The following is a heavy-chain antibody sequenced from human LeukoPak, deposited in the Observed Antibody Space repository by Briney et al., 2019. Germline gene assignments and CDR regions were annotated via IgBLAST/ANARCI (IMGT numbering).Heavy chain of an antibody. J-gene: IGHJ4*02. CDR1: GGSISSSSYY. CDR3: ARHWQQLALDY. CDR2: IYYSGST. V-gene: IGHV4-39*01. D-gene: IGHD6-13*01. Sequence: SETLSLTCTVSGGSISSSSYYWGWIRQPPGKGLEWIGSIYYSGSTYYNPSLKSRVTISVDTSKNQFSLKLSSVTAADTAVYYCARHWQQLALDYWAREPWSPSP.